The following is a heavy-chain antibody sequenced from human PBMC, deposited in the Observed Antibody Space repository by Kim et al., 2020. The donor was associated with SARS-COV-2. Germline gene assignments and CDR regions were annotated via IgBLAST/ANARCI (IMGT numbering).Heavy chain of an antibody. CDR3: ARDHYGDTAIQYLDS. D-gene: IGHD4-17*01. V-gene: IGHV3-33*08. CDR1: GFTFSSYN. Sequence: GGSLRLSCAASGFTFSSYNMHWLRQSPGKGPEWLAIIWNDGTNKYYADSVKGRFTISRDNSNNTLYLQMTSLRFEDTAIYYCARDHYGDTAIQYLDSWGQGYLVTVSA. J-gene: IGHJ4*02. CDR2: IWNDGTNK.